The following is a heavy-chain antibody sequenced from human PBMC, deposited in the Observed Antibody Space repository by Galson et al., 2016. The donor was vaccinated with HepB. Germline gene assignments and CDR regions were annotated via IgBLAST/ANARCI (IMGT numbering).Heavy chain of an antibody. J-gene: IGHJ4*02. V-gene: IGHV3-7*04. Sequence: SLRLSCAASGFTFSTSWMAWVRQAPGKGLEWVALINEDGSEKYYVDSVKGRFTISRDNAKNSLYLQMNSLRAEDTAVYYCAWDWARVPYYWGQGTLVTVSS. CDR3: AWDWARVPYY. D-gene: IGHD2-21*01. CDR1: GFTFSTSW. CDR2: INEDGSEK.